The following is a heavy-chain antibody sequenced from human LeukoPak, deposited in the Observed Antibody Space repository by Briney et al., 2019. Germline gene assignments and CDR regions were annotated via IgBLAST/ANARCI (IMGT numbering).Heavy chain of an antibody. V-gene: IGHV1-46*01. Sequence: ASVKVSCKASGYSFTSHYMHWVRQAPGQGLEWMGLINPSGSITLYAQKFQGRVTMTRDRSTTTDYMELSSLRSEDTAVYYCARDNSVGDIAWWFDPWGQGTLVTVSS. CDR2: INPSGSIT. D-gene: IGHD3-16*02. J-gene: IGHJ5*02. CDR1: GYSFTSHY. CDR3: ARDNSVGDIAWWFDP.